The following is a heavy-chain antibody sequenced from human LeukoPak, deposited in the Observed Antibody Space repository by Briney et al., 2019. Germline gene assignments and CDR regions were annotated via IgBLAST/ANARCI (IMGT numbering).Heavy chain of an antibody. V-gene: IGHV3-9*01. CDR1: GFTFDDYA. CDR2: ISWNSGSI. CDR3: ARDYGDFPFDL. Sequence: PGGSLRLSCAASGFTFDDYAMHWVRQAPGKGLEWVSGISWNSGSIGYADSVKGRFTISRDNAKDSLYLQMNSLRAEDTAVYFCARDYGDFPFDLWGRGTLVTVSS. J-gene: IGHJ2*01. D-gene: IGHD4-17*01.